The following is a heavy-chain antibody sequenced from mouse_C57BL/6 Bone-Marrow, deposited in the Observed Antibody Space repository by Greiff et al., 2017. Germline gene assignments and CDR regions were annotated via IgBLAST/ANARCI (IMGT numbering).Heavy chain of an antibody. D-gene: IGHD1-1*01. J-gene: IGHJ2*01. CDR1: GYTFTSYV. V-gene: IGHV1-14*01. CDR2: IYPYNDGT. CDR3: AGIYYYGSWDY. Sequence: VQLQQSGPELVKPGASVKMSCKASGYTFTSYVMHWVKQKPGQGLEWIGYIYPYNDGTKYNEKFKGKATLTSDKSSSTAYMERRSLTAEDSAVYGCAGIYYYGSWDYWGQGTTLTVSS.